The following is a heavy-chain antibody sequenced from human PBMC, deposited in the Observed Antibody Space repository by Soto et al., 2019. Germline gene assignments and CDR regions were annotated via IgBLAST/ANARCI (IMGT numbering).Heavy chain of an antibody. CDR1: GESVSSNSAA. CDR2: TYYRSKWYN. D-gene: IGHD6-13*01. CDR3: ARDKSSLNWFDP. V-gene: IGHV6-1*01. Sequence: SQTLSLTCAISGESVSSNSAAWHWIRQSPSRGLEWLGRTYYRSKWYNDYAVSVKSRVTVNPDTSKNQFSLQLNSVTPEDTAVYYCARDKSSLNWFDPWGQGTLVTVSS. J-gene: IGHJ5*02.